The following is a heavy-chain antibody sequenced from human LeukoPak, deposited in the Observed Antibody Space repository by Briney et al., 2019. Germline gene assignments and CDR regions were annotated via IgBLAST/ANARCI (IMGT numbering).Heavy chain of an antibody. Sequence: SETLSLTCTVSGGSISSYYWSWIRQPAGKGLEWIGRIYTSGSTNYNPSLKSRVTMSVDTSKNQFSLKLSSVTAADTAVYYCVRDRLEDCSSTSCYHNWFDPWGQGTLVTVSS. CDR3: VRDRLEDCSSTSCYHNWFDP. CDR1: GGSISSYY. V-gene: IGHV4-4*07. D-gene: IGHD2-2*01. CDR2: IYTSGST. J-gene: IGHJ5*02.